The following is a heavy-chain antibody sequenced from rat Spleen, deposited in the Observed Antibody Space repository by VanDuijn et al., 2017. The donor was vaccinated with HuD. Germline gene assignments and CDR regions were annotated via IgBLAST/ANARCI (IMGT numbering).Heavy chain of an antibody. J-gene: IGHJ2*01. V-gene: IGHV5-17*01. CDR2: IIYDGSGV. D-gene: IGHD1-1*01. CDR3: ARHRVLPFDY. Sequence: EVQLVESGGGLVQPGGSLTFSCAASGFTFSDYAMAWVRQAPREGLEWVATIIYDGSGVYYRDSVKGRFTIARDNAKSTLYLQMDSMRSEDTATYYWARHRVLPFDYWGQGVMVTVSS. CDR1: GFTFSDYA.